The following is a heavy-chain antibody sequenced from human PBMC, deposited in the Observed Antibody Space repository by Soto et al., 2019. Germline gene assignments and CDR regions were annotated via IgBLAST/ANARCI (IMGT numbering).Heavy chain of an antibody. D-gene: IGHD2-2*01. V-gene: IGHV3-21*01. CDR3: AGVDCSSTSCYY. J-gene: IGHJ4*02. Sequence: GGSLRLSCAASEFTFSSYSMNWVRQAPGKGLEWVSSISSSSSYIYYADSVKGRFTISRDNAKNSLYLQMNSLRAEDTAVYYCAGVDCSSTSCYYWGQGTLVTVSS. CDR1: EFTFSSYS. CDR2: ISSSSSYI.